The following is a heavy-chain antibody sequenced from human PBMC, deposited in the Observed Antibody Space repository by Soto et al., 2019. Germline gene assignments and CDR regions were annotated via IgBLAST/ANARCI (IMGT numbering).Heavy chain of an antibody. J-gene: IGHJ6*02. CDR1: GGSISNGDYY. V-gene: IGHV4-30-4*01. CDR2: IYYGGNT. Sequence: QVQLQESGPGLVKPSETLSLTCNVFGGSISNGDYYWSWIRQPPGKGLQYIGYIYYGGNTNYNPSLTRRLTMSMDRSANHFSLTLASVTAADTAVYYCARVSGHYYYGVEVWGQGTTVIVSS. CDR3: ARVSGHYYYGVEV.